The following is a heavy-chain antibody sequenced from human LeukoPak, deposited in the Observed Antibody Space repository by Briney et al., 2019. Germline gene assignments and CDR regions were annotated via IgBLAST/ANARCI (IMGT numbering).Heavy chain of an antibody. Sequence: GGSLRLSCAASGFTFSGHFMSWVRQAPGKGLEWVANINQDGSEKYYVESVKGRFTISRDNASDSLYLQMNSLRAEDTAVYYCARAEYYYGSGTTLGVDWGQGTLVTVSS. CDR3: ARAEYYYGSGTTLGVD. J-gene: IGHJ4*02. CDR2: INQDGSEK. V-gene: IGHV3-7*01. CDR1: GFTFSGHF. D-gene: IGHD3-10*01.